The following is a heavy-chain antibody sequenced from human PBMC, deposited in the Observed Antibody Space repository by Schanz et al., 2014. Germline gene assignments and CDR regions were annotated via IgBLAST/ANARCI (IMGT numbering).Heavy chain of an antibody. Sequence: QVQLVESGGGVVQPGRSLRLSCAASGFTFSSYTMHWVRQAPGTGLEWVAVISYDGTNKYYADSVKGRFTISRDNSKNTLYLQMNSLRAEDTAVYYCAKDQLANYRGSGYNWFDPWGQGTLVTVSS. CDR1: GFTFSSYT. V-gene: IGHV3-30*04. J-gene: IGHJ5*02. CDR3: AKDQLANYRGSGYNWFDP. D-gene: IGHD3-10*01. CDR2: ISYDGTNK.